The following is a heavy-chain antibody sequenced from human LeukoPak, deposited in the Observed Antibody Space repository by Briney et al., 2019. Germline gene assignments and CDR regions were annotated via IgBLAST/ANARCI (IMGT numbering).Heavy chain of an antibody. CDR1: GFTFSTYG. CDR2: ISYDGSSE. Sequence: GGSLRLSCAASGFTFSTYGMHWVRQAPGKGLEWVAVISYDGSSEYYADSVKGRFTISRDNSKNTLYLQMNSLRAEDTAVYYCAKDQYSFGSFDAFGIWGQGTMVTVSS. J-gene: IGHJ3*02. D-gene: IGHD5-18*01. CDR3: AKDQYSFGSFDAFGI. V-gene: IGHV3-30*18.